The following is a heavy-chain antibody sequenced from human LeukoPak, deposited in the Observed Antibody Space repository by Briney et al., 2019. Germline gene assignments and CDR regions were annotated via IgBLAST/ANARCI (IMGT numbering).Heavy chain of an antibody. CDR2: ISYDGSNK. CDR3: ARALRFFYYFDY. J-gene: IGHJ4*02. V-gene: IGHV3-30-3*01. Sequence: GGSLRLSCAASGFTFSSYAMHWVRQAPGKGLGWVAVISYDGSNKYYADSVKGRFTISRDNSKNTLYLQMNSLRAEDTAVYYCARALRFFYYFDYWGQGTLVTVSS. CDR1: GFTFSSYA.